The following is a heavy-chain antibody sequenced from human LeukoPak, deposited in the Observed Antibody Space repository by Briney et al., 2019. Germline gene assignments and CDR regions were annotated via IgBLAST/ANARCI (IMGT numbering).Heavy chain of an antibody. V-gene: IGHV3-23*01. CDR2: ISGGGDIT. D-gene: IGHD3-3*01. J-gene: IGHJ4*02. Sequence: QSGGSLRLSCAASGFTFSTYAMSWVRQTPGKGLEWVSVISGGGDITYYADSVKGRFTISRDNSKNTLYLQMNSLRAEDTAVYYCAKDRGGGRITIFGVVTNPLDYWGQGTLVTVSS. CDR3: AKDRGGGRITIFGVVTNPLDY. CDR1: GFTFSTYA.